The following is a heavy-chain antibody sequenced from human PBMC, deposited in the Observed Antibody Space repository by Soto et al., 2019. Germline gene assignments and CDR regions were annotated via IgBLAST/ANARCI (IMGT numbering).Heavy chain of an antibody. V-gene: IGHV3-23*01. CDR1: GFTFSSYA. J-gene: IGHJ4*02. D-gene: IGHD1-7*01. Sequence: GGSLRLSCAASGFTFSSYAMTWVRQAPGKGLEWVSSIRGSGGTTYYADSVKGRFTISRDNSKNTLYLQMNSLRAEDTAVYYCAKESVNWNYVRYFDYWGQGTLVTVSS. CDR2: IRGSGGTT. CDR3: AKESVNWNYVRYFDY.